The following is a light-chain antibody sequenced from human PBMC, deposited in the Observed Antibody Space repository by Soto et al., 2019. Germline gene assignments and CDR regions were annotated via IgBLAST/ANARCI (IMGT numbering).Light chain of an antibody. Sequence: QSVLTQPASVSGSPGQSITISCTGTSSDVGGYNYVSWYQQHPGKAPKLMIYEVSNRPSGVSNRFSGSKSGNTASLTISGLQAGDEADYYCSSYTSSSTLHYVFGTGTKVTLL. V-gene: IGLV2-14*01. CDR3: SSYTSSSTLHYV. J-gene: IGLJ1*01. CDR1: SSDVGGYNY. CDR2: EVS.